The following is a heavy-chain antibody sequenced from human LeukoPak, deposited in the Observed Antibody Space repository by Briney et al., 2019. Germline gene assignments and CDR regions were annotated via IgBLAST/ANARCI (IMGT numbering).Heavy chain of an antibody. Sequence: ASVKVSCKASGFTFTSSAMQWVRQARGQGLEWMGWINPNSGGTNYAQKFQGRVTMTRDTSISTAYMELSRLRSDDTAVYYCARDRYSYGFDYWGQGTLVTVSS. D-gene: IGHD5-18*01. CDR3: ARDRYSYGFDY. CDR2: INPNSGGT. V-gene: IGHV1-2*02. CDR1: GFTFTSSA. J-gene: IGHJ4*02.